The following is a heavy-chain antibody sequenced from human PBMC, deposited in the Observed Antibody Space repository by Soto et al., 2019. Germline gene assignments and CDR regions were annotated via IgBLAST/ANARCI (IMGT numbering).Heavy chain of an antibody. CDR2: IYSGDIT. J-gene: IGHJ4*02. CDR1: GFTVSTNY. V-gene: IGHV3-66*01. Sequence: GGSLRLSCAASGFTVSTNYMSWVRQAPGKGLEWVSVIYSGDITYYTDSVKGRFTISRDTSKNTLYLQMNSLRAEDTGVYYCAREIWSYRGYWGQATLATVPS. CDR3: AREIWSYRGY. D-gene: IGHD3-16*02.